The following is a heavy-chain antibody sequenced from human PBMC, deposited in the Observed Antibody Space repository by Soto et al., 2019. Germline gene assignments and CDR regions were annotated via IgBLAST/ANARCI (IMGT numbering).Heavy chain of an antibody. CDR2: ISGSGDNA. V-gene: IGHV3-23*01. D-gene: IGHD3-22*01. CDR1: GFTFNIYA. CDR3: AKIRAEGRDDSSTYRAFHV. J-gene: IGHJ3*01. Sequence: PGGSLRLSCAASGFTFNIYAMSGVRQAPGRGLEWVSTISGSGDNAYSADSVKGRFTISRDNSKNTVYLQMNSLRGEATAVYFCAKIRAEGRDDSSTYRAFHVWGQGTMVTVSS.